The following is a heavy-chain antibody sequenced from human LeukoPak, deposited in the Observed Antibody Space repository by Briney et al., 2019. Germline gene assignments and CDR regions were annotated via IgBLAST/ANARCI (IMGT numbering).Heavy chain of an antibody. J-gene: IGHJ4*02. CDR3: AREGASTYYYDSSGYPAGY. V-gene: IGHV4-59*01. D-gene: IGHD3-22*01. CDR2: IYYSGST. Sequence: SETLSLTCTVSGGSISSYYWSWIRQPPGKGLEWIGYIYYSGSTNYNPSLKSRVTISVDTSKNQFSLKLSSVTAADTAVYYCAREGASTYYYDSSGYPAGYWGQGTLVTVSS. CDR1: GGSISSYY.